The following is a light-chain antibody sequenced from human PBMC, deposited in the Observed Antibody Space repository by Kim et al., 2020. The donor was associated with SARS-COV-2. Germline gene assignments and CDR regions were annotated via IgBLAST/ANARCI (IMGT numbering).Light chain of an antibody. Sequence: DSQMTQSPSSLSASVGDRVTITCQASQDITDSLNWYRQEAGRAPKFLIYDASNLEAGVPSRFSGSGSGTHFSFTISSLQPEDIGTYYCQQYYDLPLAFGGGTKVDIK. J-gene: IGKJ4*01. V-gene: IGKV1-33*01. CDR2: DAS. CDR3: QQYYDLPLA. CDR1: QDITDS.